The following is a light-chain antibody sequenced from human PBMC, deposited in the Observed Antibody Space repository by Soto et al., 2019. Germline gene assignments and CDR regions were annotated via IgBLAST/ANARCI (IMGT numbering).Light chain of an antibody. CDR3: QQRSNWPGT. J-gene: IGKJ5*01. CDR2: DAS. V-gene: IGKV3-11*01. CDR1: QSVSSY. Sequence: EIVLTQSPATLSLSPGERATLSCRASQSVSSYFAWYQQKPGQAPRLLIYDASNRATGIPARFSGSGSGTDFTLTISSLEPDDFAVYYCQQRSNWPGTFGQGTRLEIK.